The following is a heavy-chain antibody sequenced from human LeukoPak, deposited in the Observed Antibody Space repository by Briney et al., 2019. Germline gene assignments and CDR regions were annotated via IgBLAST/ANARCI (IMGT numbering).Heavy chain of an antibody. CDR3: AKDPLYSSSWYFADY. CDR1: GFTFSSYA. V-gene: IGHV3-23*01. D-gene: IGHD6-13*01. J-gene: IGHJ4*02. CDR2: ISGSGGRT. Sequence: GGSLRLSCAASGFTFSSYAMSWVRQAPGKGLEWVSAISGSGGRTYYADSVKGRFTISRDNSKNTLYLQMNSLRAEDTAVYYCAKDPLYSSSWYFADYWGQGTLVTVSS.